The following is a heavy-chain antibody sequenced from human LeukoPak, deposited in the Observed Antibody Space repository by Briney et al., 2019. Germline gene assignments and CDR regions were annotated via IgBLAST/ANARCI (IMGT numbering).Heavy chain of an antibody. Sequence: SETLSLTCTVSGGSISSGDHYWSWIRQPPGKGLEWIGYIYYSGSTYYNPSLKSRVTISVDTSKNQFSLKLSSVTAADTAVYYCARDIVVVPAASPIHWFDPWGQGTLVTVSS. V-gene: IGHV4-30-4*01. CDR3: ARDIVVVPAASPIHWFDP. J-gene: IGHJ5*02. CDR2: IYYSGST. CDR1: GGSISSGDHY. D-gene: IGHD2-2*01.